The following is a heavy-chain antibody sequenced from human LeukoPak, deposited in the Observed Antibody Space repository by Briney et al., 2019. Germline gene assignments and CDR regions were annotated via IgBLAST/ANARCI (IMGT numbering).Heavy chain of an antibody. CDR3: ARDQFYGGNSMGFDY. V-gene: IGHV3-21*01. D-gene: IGHD4-23*01. CDR1: GFTFSSYS. CDR2: ISSSSSYI. Sequence: PGGSLRLSCAASGFTFSSYSMNWVRQAPGKGLEWVSSISSSSSYIYYADSVKGRFTISRDNAKNSLYLQMNSLRAEDTAVYYCARDQFYGGNSMGFDYWGQGTLVTVSS. J-gene: IGHJ4*02.